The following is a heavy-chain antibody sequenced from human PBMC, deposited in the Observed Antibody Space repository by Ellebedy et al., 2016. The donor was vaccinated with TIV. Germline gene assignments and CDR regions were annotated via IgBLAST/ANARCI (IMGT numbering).Heavy chain of an antibody. Sequence: ASVKVSCKASGYTFTSYYMHWVRQAPGQGLEWMGIINPSGGSTSYAQKFQGRVTMTRDTSTSTVYMELSSLRSEDTAVYYCARDGGVVVVTATWYFDLWGRGTLVTVSS. J-gene: IGHJ2*01. D-gene: IGHD2-21*02. CDR2: INPSGGST. V-gene: IGHV1-46*01. CDR1: GYTFTSYY. CDR3: ARDGGVVVVTATWYFDL.